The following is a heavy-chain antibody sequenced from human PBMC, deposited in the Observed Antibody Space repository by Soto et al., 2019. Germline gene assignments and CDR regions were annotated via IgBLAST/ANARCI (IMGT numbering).Heavy chain of an antibody. V-gene: IGHV3-15*01. CDR3: SRSLNS. CDR1: GFTFSNAW. J-gene: IGHJ4*02. Sequence: GGSLRLSCAASGFTFSNAWMNWVRRAPGEGLEWVGLIKSKTDGGTIDYPAPVKGRFTISRDNAKNSLYLQMSSLTAEDSALYYCSRSLNSWGQGTLVTVSS. CDR2: IKSKTDGGTI.